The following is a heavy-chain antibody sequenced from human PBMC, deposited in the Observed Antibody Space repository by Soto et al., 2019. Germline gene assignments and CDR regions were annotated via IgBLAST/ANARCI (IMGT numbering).Heavy chain of an antibody. Sequence: GESLKISCKGSGYSFTSHWIAWVRQMPGKGLEWMGIIYPGDSDTRYSPSFQGQVTISADKSISTAYLQWSSLKASDTAMYYCARQLDSSGYYWAIWGQGTMVTVSS. CDR2: IYPGDSDT. CDR3: ARQLDSSGYYWAI. V-gene: IGHV5-51*01. J-gene: IGHJ3*02. CDR1: GYSFTSHW. D-gene: IGHD3-22*01.